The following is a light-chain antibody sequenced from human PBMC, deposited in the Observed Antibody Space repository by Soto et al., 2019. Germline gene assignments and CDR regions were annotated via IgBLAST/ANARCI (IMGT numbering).Light chain of an antibody. J-gene: IGLJ2*01. Sequence: QSALTQPASVSGSPGQSITISCTGTSSDVGGYNYVSWYQQHPGKAPKLMIYDVSNRPSGVSNRFSGSKSGNTASLTISGLQAEDEADYYCSSYTSSTPVVFGGGPKLTVL. CDR3: SSYTSSTPVV. CDR2: DVS. V-gene: IGLV2-14*01. CDR1: SSDVGGYNY.